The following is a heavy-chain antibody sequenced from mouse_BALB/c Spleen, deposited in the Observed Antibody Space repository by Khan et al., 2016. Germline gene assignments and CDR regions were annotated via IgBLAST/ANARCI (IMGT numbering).Heavy chain of an antibody. V-gene: IGHV14-3*02. CDR2: IDPANGNT. D-gene: IGHD2-4*01. Sequence: VQLQQPGAELVKPGASVKLSCTASGFNIKDTYMHWVKQRPEQGLEWIGRIDPANGNTKYDPKFQGKATIKADTSSNTAYLQLLSLTSEDTAVYYCARSLDDYDLGFAYWGQGTLVTVSA. CDR3: ARSLDDYDLGFAY. J-gene: IGHJ3*01. CDR1: GFNIKDTY.